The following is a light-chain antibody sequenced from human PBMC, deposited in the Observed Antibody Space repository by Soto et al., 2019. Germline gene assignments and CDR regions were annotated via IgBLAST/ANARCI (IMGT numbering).Light chain of an antibody. V-gene: IGKV3-20*01. CDR3: QQYGSSPWT. CDR2: VAS. CDR1: QSVSSSY. Sequence: EIVLTQSPGTLSLSPGERATLSCRASQSVSSSYLAWYQQKPGQAPRLLFYVASTRATGIPDRFSGSGSGTDFTLTISRLEPEDFAVFYCQQYGSSPWTFGQGTKVEIK. J-gene: IGKJ1*01.